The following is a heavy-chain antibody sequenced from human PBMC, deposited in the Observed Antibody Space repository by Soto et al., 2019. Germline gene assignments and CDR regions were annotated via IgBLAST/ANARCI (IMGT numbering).Heavy chain of an antibody. Sequence: ASVKVSCTASGYTFTSYDINWVRQATGQGLEWMGWMNPNSGNTGYAQKFQGRVTMTRNTSISTAYMELSSLRSEDTAVYYCARGPPPTMIPKNWFDPWGQGTLVTVSS. D-gene: IGHD3-22*01. CDR2: MNPNSGNT. CDR3: ARGPPPTMIPKNWFDP. V-gene: IGHV1-8*01. CDR1: GYTFTSYD. J-gene: IGHJ5*02.